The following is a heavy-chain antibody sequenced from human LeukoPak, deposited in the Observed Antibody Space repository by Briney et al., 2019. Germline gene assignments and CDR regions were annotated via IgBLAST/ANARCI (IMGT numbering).Heavy chain of an antibody. CDR2: IFPGDSDS. Sequence: GESLKISCKGSGYRFTSYWIGWVRQMPGKGLEWMGIIFPGDSDSRYSPSFQGQVTISADKSITSAYLQWSSLKASDTAIYYCARQRGYGGNSVGNFDYWGQGTLVTVSS. CDR3: ARQRGYGGNSVGNFDY. D-gene: IGHD4-23*01. CDR1: GYRFTSYW. V-gene: IGHV5-51*01. J-gene: IGHJ4*02.